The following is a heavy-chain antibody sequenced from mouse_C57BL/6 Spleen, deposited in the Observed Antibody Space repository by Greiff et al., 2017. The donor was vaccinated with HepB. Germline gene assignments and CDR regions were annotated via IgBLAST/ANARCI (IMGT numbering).Heavy chain of an antibody. CDR3: AARPGDFDY. CDR1: GYTFTSYW. V-gene: IGHV1-55*01. J-gene: IGHJ2*01. D-gene: IGHD1-1*02. CDR2: IYPGSGST. Sequence: VQLQQPGAELVKPGASVKMSCKASGYTFTSYWITWVKQRPGQGLEWIGDIYPGSGSTNYNEKFKSKATLTVYTSSSTAYMQLSSLTSEDSAVYYCAARPGDFDYWGQGTTLTVSS.